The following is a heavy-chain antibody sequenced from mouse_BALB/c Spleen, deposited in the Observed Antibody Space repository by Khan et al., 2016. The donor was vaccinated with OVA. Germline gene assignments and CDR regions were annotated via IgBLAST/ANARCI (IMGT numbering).Heavy chain of an antibody. Sequence: VQLQESGAELARPGASVKMSCKASGYTFTSYTMHWVKQRPGQGLEWIGYINPSNDYTNYNQNFKDKATLIVDKSSSTAYMQLSSLTSEDSSVYYCVRAGAYHRSDGWFAYWGQGTLVTVSA. J-gene: IGHJ3*01. CDR3: VRAGAYHRSDGWFAY. V-gene: IGHV1-4*01. CDR1: GYTFTSYT. D-gene: IGHD2-14*01. CDR2: INPSNDYT.